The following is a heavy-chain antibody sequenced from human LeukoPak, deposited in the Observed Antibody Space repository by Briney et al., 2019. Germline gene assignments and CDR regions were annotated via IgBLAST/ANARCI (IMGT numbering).Heavy chain of an antibody. V-gene: IGHV3-23*01. CDR1: GFAFSNYA. Sequence: GGSLRLSCAASGFAFSNYAMSWVRQVPGKGLEWVSAMSGSGARTYYADSVKGRFTISRDNSKNTLYLQMNSVRAEDTAVYYCANPSHLGDLWGQGTLVTVSS. D-gene: IGHD3-16*01. CDR2: MSGSGART. CDR3: ANPSHLGDL. J-gene: IGHJ4*02.